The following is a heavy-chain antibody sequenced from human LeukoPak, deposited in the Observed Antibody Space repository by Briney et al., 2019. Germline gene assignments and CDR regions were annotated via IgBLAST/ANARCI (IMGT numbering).Heavy chain of an antibody. J-gene: IGHJ4*02. Sequence: PGGSLRLSCAASGFTFDDYAMHWVRQAPGKGLEWVSGIGWNSGNIGYADSAKGRFTISRDNAKNSLYLQMNSLRAEDTALYYCAKSQPDYYDSSGYYHPYFDYWGQGTLVTVSS. D-gene: IGHD3-22*01. CDR3: AKSQPDYYDSSGYYHPYFDY. V-gene: IGHV3-9*01. CDR2: IGWNSGNI. CDR1: GFTFDDYA.